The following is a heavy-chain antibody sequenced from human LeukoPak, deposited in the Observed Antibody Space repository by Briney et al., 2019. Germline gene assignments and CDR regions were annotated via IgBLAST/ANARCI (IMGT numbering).Heavy chain of an antibody. D-gene: IGHD4-23*01. CDR2: IIPILGIA. J-gene: IGHJ4*02. CDR3: ATFGGQGDFDAY. V-gene: IGHV1-69*02. CDR1: GGTFSSYT. Sequence: GASVKVSCKASGGTFSSYTISWVRQAPGQGLEWMGRIIPILGIANYAQKFQGRVTITADKSTGTAYMELSSLRSEDTAVYYCATFGGQGDFDAYWGQGTLVTVSS.